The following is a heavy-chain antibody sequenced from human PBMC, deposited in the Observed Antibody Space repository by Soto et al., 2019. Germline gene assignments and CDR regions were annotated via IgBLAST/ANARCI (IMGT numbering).Heavy chain of an antibody. CDR3: ATLRCESGA. CDR2: IKRSGNT. Sequence: LSLTCAVYGASLSDIYCNWLRQPPGKCPEWIGEIKRSGNTHYNPSLRRRVTTSIDTSKNQLSLNLRSVSAADKAVYYCATLRCESGAWGQGHPGTVAS. J-gene: IGHJ5*02. D-gene: IGHD2-8*01. CDR1: GASLSDIY. V-gene: IGHV4-34*01.